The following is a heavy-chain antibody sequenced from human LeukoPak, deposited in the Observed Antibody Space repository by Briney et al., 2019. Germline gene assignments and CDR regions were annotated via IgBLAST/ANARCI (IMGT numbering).Heavy chain of an antibody. CDR3: AREGPPVTRVAWYFDL. V-gene: IGHV3-53*01. CDR2: IYSGGST. Sequence: GGSLRLSCAASGFTVSSNYMSWVRQAPGKGLEWVSVIYSGGSTYYADSVKGRFTISRDNSKNTLYLQMNSLRAEDTAVYYCAREGPPVTRVAWYFDLWGRGTLVTASS. D-gene: IGHD4-17*01. CDR1: GFTVSSNY. J-gene: IGHJ2*01.